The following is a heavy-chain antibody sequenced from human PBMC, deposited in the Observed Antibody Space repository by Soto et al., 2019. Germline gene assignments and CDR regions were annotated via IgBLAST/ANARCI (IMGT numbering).Heavy chain of an antibody. CDR2: ISYDGSNK. CDR3: AKDFTVKWLLQEGSFDY. CDR1: GFTFCSYG. Sequence: PGGSLRLCCAASGFTFCSYGMHWVRQAPGKGLEWVAVISYDGSNKYYADSVKGRFTISRDNSKNTLYLQMNSLRAEDTAVYYCAKDFTVKWLLQEGSFDYWGQGTLVTVSS. V-gene: IGHV3-30*18. J-gene: IGHJ4*02. D-gene: IGHD3-22*01.